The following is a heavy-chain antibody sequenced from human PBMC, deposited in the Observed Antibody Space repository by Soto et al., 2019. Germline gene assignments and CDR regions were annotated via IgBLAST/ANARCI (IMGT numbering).Heavy chain of an antibody. V-gene: IGHV4-39*01. CDR3: VRRVNIPSWYFDL. CDR1: GASISKTSSY. Sequence: QVELQQSGPGVVRPSETLSLTCSVSGASISKTSSYWGWIRQPPGKGLEWIGSINYSGTAFYSPSLRSRATLSVDTSATQFSLRLMCVTAADTAFYFCVRRVNIPSWYFDLWGR. D-gene: IGHD2-21*01. J-gene: IGHJ2*01. CDR2: INYSGTA.